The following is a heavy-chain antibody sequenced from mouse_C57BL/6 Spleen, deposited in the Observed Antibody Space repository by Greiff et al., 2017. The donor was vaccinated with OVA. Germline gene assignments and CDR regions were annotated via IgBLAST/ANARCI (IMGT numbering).Heavy chain of an antibody. CDR1: GYTFTSYW. V-gene: IGHV1-7*01. J-gene: IGHJ1*03. Sequence: QVQLQQSGAELAKPGASVKLSCKASGYTFTSYWMHWVKQRPGQGLEWIGYINPSSGYTKYNQKFKDKATLTADKSSSTAYMQLSSLTYEDSAFYDCAREGTTERETAYWDFDVWGTGTAVTVSS. CDR2: INPSSGYT. CDR3: AREGTTERETAYWDFDV. D-gene: IGHD1-1*01.